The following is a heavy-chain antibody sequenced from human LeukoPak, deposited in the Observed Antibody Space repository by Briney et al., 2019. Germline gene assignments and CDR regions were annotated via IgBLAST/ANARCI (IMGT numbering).Heavy chain of an antibody. J-gene: IGHJ6*02. Sequence: SVTVSCKASGGTFSSYAISWVRQAPGQGLEWMGRIIPIFGIANYAQKFQGRVTITADKSTSTAYMELSSLRSEDTAVYYCARGPRYCSSTSCNYGMDVWGQGTTVTVSS. V-gene: IGHV1-69*04. D-gene: IGHD2-2*01. CDR1: GGTFSSYA. CDR3: ARGPRYCSSTSCNYGMDV. CDR2: IIPIFGIA.